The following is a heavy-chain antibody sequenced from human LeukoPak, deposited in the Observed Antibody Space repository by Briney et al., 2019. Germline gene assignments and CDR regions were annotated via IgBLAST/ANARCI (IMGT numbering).Heavy chain of an antibody. D-gene: IGHD3-16*02. CDR3: ARQRDDYVWGSYRSLQYLDY. J-gene: IGHJ4*02. CDR1: GYSFTSYW. CDR2: IYPGDSDT. Sequence: GESLQISCKGSGYSFTSYWIGWVRQLPGKGLEWMGIIYPGDSDTRYSPSFQGQVTISADKSISTAYLQWSSLKASDTAMYYYARQRDDYVWGSYRSLQYLDYWGQGTLVTVSS. V-gene: IGHV5-51*01.